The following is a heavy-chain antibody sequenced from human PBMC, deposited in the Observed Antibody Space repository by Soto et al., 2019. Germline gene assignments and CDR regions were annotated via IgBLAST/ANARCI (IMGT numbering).Heavy chain of an antibody. V-gene: IGHV3-7*01. Sequence: GGSLRLSCAASGFTFSSYWMSWVRQAPGKGLEWVANIKGDGSEKYYVDSVKGRFTISRDNAKNSLYLEINSLRAEDTAVYYCARDPVAGNLDYWGRGALVTVSS. CDR2: IKGDGSEK. CDR3: ARDPVAGNLDY. CDR1: GFTFSSYW. D-gene: IGHD6-19*01. J-gene: IGHJ4*02.